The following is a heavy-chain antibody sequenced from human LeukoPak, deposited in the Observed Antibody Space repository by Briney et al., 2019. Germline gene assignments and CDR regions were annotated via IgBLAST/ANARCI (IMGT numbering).Heavy chain of an antibody. CDR2: ISGSDGST. J-gene: IGHJ4*02. Sequence: PGGSLRLSCAASGFTFDDYGMSWVRQAPGKGLEWVSAISGSDGSTYYADSVKGRFAISRDNSKNTLYLQMNSLRAEDTAVYYCAKGGLGYSGSYYVGYWSQGTLVTVAS. D-gene: IGHD1-26*01. CDR3: AKGGLGYSGSYYVGY. CDR1: GFTFDDYG. V-gene: IGHV3-23*01.